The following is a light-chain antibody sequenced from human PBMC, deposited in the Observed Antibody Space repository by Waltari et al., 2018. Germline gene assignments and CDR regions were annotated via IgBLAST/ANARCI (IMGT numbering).Light chain of an antibody. CDR3: HQCGGSQRT. CDR1: QSVASRS. CDR2: DAS. V-gene: IGKV3-20*01. Sequence: ENGLTQSPRTLSLSPGERATLSCRASQSVASRSLAWYQPKPGQAPRLLIYDASSRAPGIPDRFSGSGSGTDFTLTISRLEPEDSAVYFCHQCGGSQRTFGGGTKVEIK. J-gene: IGKJ4*01.